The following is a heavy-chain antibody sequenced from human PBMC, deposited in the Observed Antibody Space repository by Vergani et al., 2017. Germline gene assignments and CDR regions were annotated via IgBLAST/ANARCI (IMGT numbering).Heavy chain of an antibody. J-gene: IGHJ4*02. CDR1: GGTFSSYA. D-gene: IGHD3-16*02. Sequence: QVQLVQSGAEVKKPGSSVKVSCKASGGTFSSYAISWVRQAPGQGLEWMGRIIPIFGTANYAQKFQGRVTITADESTSTAYMELSSLRSEDTAVYYCARDGHYDYVWGSYRSLDYWGQGTLVTVSS. CDR3: ARDGHYDYVWGSYRSLDY. V-gene: IGHV1-69*13. CDR2: IIPIFGTA.